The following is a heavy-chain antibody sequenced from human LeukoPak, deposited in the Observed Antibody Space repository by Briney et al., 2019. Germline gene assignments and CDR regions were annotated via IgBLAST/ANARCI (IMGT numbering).Heavy chain of an antibody. J-gene: IGHJ5*02. D-gene: IGHD3-22*01. CDR1: VFLFDDYA. V-gene: IGHV3-9*03. CDR3: AKDNSYDSSGYYFA. Sequence: PGRSLRLSCAASVFLFDDYAMHWVRQAPGKGLEGVSSIRWNSGSIGYADSVKGRFTISRDNAKNSLYLQMNSLRAEDMALYYCAKDNSYDSSGYYFAWGQGTLVTVSS. CDR2: IRWNSGSI.